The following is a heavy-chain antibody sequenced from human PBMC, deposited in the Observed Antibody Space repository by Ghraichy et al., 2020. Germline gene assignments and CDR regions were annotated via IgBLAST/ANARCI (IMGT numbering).Heavy chain of an antibody. CDR2: INHSGST. V-gene: IGHV4-34*01. CDR3: ARGDHRFRELLYYFDY. CDR1: GGSFSGYY. D-gene: IGHD3-10*01. Sequence: SETLSLTCAVYGGSFSGYYWSWIRQPPGKGLEWIGEINHSGSTNYNPSLKSRVTISVDTSKNQFSLKLSSVTAADTAVYYCARGDHRFRELLYYFDYWGQGTLVTVSS. J-gene: IGHJ4*02.